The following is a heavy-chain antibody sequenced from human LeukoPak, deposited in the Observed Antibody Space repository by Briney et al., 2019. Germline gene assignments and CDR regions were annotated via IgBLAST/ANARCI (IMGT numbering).Heavy chain of an antibody. CDR2: INPNSGGT. Sequence: ASVKVSCKASGGTFSSYAISWVRQAPGQGLEWMGWINPNSGGTNYAQKFQGRVTMTRDTSISTAYMELSRLRSDDTAVYYCARGQQLVQRRQLFLSGAFDIWGQGTMVTVSS. D-gene: IGHD6-13*01. J-gene: IGHJ3*02. CDR3: ARGQQLVQRRQLFLSGAFDI. V-gene: IGHV1-2*02. CDR1: GGTFSSYA.